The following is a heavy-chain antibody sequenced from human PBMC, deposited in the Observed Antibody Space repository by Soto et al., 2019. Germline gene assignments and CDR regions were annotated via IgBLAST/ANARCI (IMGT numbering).Heavy chain of an antibody. CDR2: INAGNGNT. V-gene: IGHV1-3*01. CDR3: ARDGGDIVLVPGNWFDP. D-gene: IGHD2-2*01. Sequence: IHWVRQAPGQRPEWMGWINAGNGNTKYSQIFQGRVTITRDTSASTAYMELSSLRSEDTAVYYCARDGGDIVLVPGNWFDPWGQGTLVTVSS. J-gene: IGHJ5*02.